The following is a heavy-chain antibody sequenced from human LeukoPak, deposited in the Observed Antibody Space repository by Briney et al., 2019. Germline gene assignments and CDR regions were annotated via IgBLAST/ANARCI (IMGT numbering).Heavy chain of an antibody. V-gene: IGHV4-34*01. CDR3: ARGRYDGVFDY. J-gene: IGHJ4*02. CDR1: GGSFSGYY. CDR2: INHSGST. D-gene: IGHD4-17*01. Sequence: SETLSLTCAVYGGSFSGYYWSWIRQPPGKGLEWIGEINHSGSTNYNPSLKSRVTISVDTSKNQFSLKLSSVTAADTAVHYCARGRYDGVFDYWGQGTLVTVSS.